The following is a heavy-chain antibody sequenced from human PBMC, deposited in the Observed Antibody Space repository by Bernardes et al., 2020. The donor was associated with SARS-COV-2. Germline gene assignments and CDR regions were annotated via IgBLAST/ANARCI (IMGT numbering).Heavy chain of an antibody. J-gene: IGHJ4*02. CDR3: ARSMEGYTSGWYHDY. CDR1: GGSISSYY. V-gene: IGHV4-59*01. CDR2: IYYSGST. Sequence: SETLSLICTVSGGSISSYYWSWIRQPPGKGLEWIGYIYYSGSTNYNPSLKSRVTISVDTSKNQFSLKLSSVTAADTAVYYCARSMEGYTSGWYHDYWGQGTLVTVSS. D-gene: IGHD6-19*01.